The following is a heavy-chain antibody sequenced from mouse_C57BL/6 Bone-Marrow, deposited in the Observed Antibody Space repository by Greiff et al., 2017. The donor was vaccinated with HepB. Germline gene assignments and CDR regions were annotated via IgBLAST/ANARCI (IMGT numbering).Heavy chain of an antibody. CDR2: IHPNSGST. CDR3: SRAVWLTAWFAY. Sequence: QVQLQQPGAELVKPGASVKLSCKASGYTFTSYWMHWVKQRPGQGLEWIGMIHPNSGSTNYNEKFKSKATLTVDKSSSTAYMQLSSLTSEDSAVYYCSRAVWLTAWFAYWGQGTLVTVSA. CDR1: GYTFTSYW. V-gene: IGHV1-64*01. D-gene: IGHD2-10*02. J-gene: IGHJ3*01.